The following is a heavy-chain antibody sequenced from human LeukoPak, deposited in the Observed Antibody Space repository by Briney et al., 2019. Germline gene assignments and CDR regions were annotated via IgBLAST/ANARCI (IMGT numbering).Heavy chain of an antibody. D-gene: IGHD4-11*01. CDR1: GYRFNNYW. CDR3: ARRPVETSNFGAFDI. J-gene: IGHJ3*02. Sequence: GESLKTSTKSSGYRFNNYWIGWVRQMPGKLLECMGIINGSDSETKYNPSFQGHATISADNTISTAYLQWSSRTASTTANYYCARRPVETSNFGAFDIWGQGTIVTVSS. CDR2: INGSDSET. V-gene: IGHV5-51*01.